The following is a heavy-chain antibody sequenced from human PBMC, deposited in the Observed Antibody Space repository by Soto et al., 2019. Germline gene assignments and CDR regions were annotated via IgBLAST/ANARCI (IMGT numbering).Heavy chain of an antibody. V-gene: IGHV3-30-3*01. Sequence: QVQLVESGGGLVQPGRSLRLSCAASGFTFSSYAMHWVRQAPGKGLEWVAVISYDGSNKYYADSVKGRFTISRDNSKNTLNPQMNMLLAEDTAGDYGARVSRGPYFYDSSGYPAPDYWGQGTLVTVSS. CDR1: GFTFSSYA. D-gene: IGHD3-22*01. J-gene: IGHJ4*02. CDR2: ISYDGSNK. CDR3: ARVSRGPYFYDSSGYPAPDY.